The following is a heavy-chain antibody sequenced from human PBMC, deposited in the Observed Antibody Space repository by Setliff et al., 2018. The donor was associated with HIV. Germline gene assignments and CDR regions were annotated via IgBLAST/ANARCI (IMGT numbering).Heavy chain of an antibody. D-gene: IGHD3-10*01. Sequence: SETLSLTCAVYGGSFSDYYWTWIRQPPGKGLEWIGGINHSGSTNYNPSLKSRVTISVDTSRNQFSLKLSSVTAADTAVYYCARGQALLWFGETWGQGTLVTVSS. V-gene: IGHV4-34*01. CDR2: INHSGST. CDR3: ARGQALLWFGET. CDR1: GGSFSDYY. J-gene: IGHJ5*02.